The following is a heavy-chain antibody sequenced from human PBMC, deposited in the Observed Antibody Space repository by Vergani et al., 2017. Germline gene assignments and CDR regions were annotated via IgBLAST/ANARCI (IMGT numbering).Heavy chain of an antibody. CDR2: ISYDGTQK. J-gene: IGHJ1*01. D-gene: IGHD1-1*01. CDR3: ATKSCGTPGCQIGYFRE. Sequence: QVHLVESGGGVVQPGRSLRLSCVVSGFTSSYYGMHWVRQAPGKGLEWVAVISYDGTQKCYADSVKGRFTISRDNSKNTLYLQMNSLRTEDTAVYYCATKSCGTPGCQIGYFREWGQGTLVTVSS. CDR1: GFTSSYYG. V-gene: IGHV3-30*03.